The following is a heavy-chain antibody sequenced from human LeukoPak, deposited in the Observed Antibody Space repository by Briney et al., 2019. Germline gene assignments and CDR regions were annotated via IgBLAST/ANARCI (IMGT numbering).Heavy chain of an antibody. CDR3: ARDIVMVTYWFGP. J-gene: IGHJ5*02. CDR2: INPNSGGT. D-gene: IGHD5-18*01. CDR1: GYTFTGYY. V-gene: IGHV1-2*02. Sequence: ASVKVSCKASGYTFTGYYMHWVRQAPGQGLEWMGWINPNSGGTNYAQKFQGRVTMTRDTSISTAYMELSRLRSDDTAVYYCARDIVMVTYWFGPGGQGTLVTVYS.